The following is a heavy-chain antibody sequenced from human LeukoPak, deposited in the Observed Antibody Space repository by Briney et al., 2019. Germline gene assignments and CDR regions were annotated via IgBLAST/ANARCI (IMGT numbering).Heavy chain of an antibody. V-gene: IGHV3-7*01. D-gene: IGHD6-19*01. CDR1: GFTFSSYW. CDR2: IKQDGSEK. CDR3: ARDAFSSGPDIDY. Sequence: GGSLRLSCAVSGFTFSSYWMSWVRQAPGKGLEGWANIKQDGSEKYYVDSVKGRFTISRDNAKSSLYLQMNSLRAEDTAVYYCARDAFSSGPDIDYWGQGTLVTVSS. J-gene: IGHJ4*02.